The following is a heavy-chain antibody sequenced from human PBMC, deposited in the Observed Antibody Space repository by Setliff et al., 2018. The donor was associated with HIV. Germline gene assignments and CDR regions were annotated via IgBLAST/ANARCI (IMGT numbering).Heavy chain of an antibody. V-gene: IGHV1-69*05. CDR3: ASGSGYCTKGDCYIGVHRTPDKYYFDS. CDR1: GYIFTSQH. J-gene: IGHJ4*02. D-gene: IGHD2-8*01. CDR2: IVPLFGTT. Sequence: SVKVSCKTSGYIFTSQHLHWVRQAPGQGLEWMGGIVPLFGTTNYAQNFQGRPTITTDQIMTTAYMELTSLRSEDTAVYYCASGSGYCTKGDCYIGVHRTPDKYYFDSWGQGTLVTVSS.